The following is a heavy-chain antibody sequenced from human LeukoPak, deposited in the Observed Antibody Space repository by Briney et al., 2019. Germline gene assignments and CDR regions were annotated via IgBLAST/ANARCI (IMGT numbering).Heavy chain of an antibody. CDR3: AGGRQDVTMIVVVMTAVSYYLDV. D-gene: IGHD3-22*01. CDR1: GGSFSGYY. V-gene: IGHV4-34*01. Sequence: SETLSLTCAVSGGSFSGYYWSWIRQTPEKGLEWIGEMNPSGSTNYNPSLKSRVTISVDTSKNQFSLELSSVTAADTAVYYWAGGRQDVTMIVVVMTAVSYYLDVWGKGATVT. CDR2: MNPSGST. J-gene: IGHJ6*03.